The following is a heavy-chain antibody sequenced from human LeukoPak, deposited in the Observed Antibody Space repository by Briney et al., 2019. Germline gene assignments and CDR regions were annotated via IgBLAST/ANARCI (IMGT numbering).Heavy chain of an antibody. D-gene: IGHD3-16*02. V-gene: IGHV1-8*01. CDR1: GYTFTSYD. CDR2: MNPNTGNT. CDR3: ARGLIHQNRYYDYVWGSYRHPFDY. Sequence: ASVKISCKASGYTFTSYDINWVRQATGQGLEWMGWMNPNTGNTSYAQKSQGRVTMTRNTSISTAYMELSSLRSEDTAVYYCARGLIHQNRYYDYVWGSYRHPFDYWGQGTLVTVSS. J-gene: IGHJ4*02.